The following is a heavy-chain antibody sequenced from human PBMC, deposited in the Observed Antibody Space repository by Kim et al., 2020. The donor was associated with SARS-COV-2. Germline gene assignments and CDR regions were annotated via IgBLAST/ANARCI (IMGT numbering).Heavy chain of an antibody. V-gene: IGHV4-34*01. CDR1: GGSFSGYY. CDR2: INHSGST. CDR3: ARGLGTTVTRNHAFDI. D-gene: IGHD4-17*01. J-gene: IGHJ3*02. Sequence: SETLSLTCAVYGGSFSGYYWSWIRQPPGKGLEWIGEINHSGSTNYNPSLKSRVTISVDTSKNQFSLKLSSVTAADTAVYYCARGLGTTVTRNHAFDIWGQGTMVTVSS.